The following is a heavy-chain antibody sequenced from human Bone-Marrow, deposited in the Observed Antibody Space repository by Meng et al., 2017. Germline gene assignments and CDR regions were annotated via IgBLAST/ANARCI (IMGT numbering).Heavy chain of an antibody. D-gene: IGHD3-16*02. J-gene: IGHJ4*02. CDR3: ARDNADGFYDYVWGSYRYVYWDY. Sequence: GESLKISCAASGFTFNNYPVNWVRQAPGKGLEWVSSISPTSTNIEYAESVKGRFTISRDNAKNSLYLEMSSLRAEDTAMYYCARDNADGFYDYVWGSYRYVYWDYWGQGTLVTVSS. V-gene: IGHV3-21*01. CDR1: GFTFNNYP. CDR2: ISPTSTNI.